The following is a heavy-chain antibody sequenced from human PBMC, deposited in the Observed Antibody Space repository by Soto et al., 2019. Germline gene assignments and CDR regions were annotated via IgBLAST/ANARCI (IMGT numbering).Heavy chain of an antibody. CDR2: ISSSGSTI. CDR1: GFTFSDYY. V-gene: IGHV3-11*04. Sequence: GSLRLSCAASGFTFSDYYMSWIRQAPGKGLEWVSYISSSGSTIYYADSVKGRFTISRDNAKNTLYLQMNSLRAEDTAVYYCAKAPPAAGPDYWGQGTLVTVSS. CDR3: AKAPPAAGPDY. J-gene: IGHJ4*02. D-gene: IGHD6-13*01.